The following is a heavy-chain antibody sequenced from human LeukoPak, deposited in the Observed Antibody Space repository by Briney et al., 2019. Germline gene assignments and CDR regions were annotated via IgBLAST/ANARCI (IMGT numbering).Heavy chain of an antibody. CDR1: GGSISSSSYY. CDR2: IYYSGST. Sequence: SETLSLTCTVSGGSISSSSYYWGWIRQPPGKGLEWIGSIYYSGSTYYNPSLKSRVTISVDTSNNQFSVKLSSVTAADTAVYYCARRAGAAGTSFEFDPWGQGTLVTVSS. CDR3: ARRAGAAGTSFEFDP. V-gene: IGHV4-39*01. J-gene: IGHJ5*02. D-gene: IGHD6-13*01.